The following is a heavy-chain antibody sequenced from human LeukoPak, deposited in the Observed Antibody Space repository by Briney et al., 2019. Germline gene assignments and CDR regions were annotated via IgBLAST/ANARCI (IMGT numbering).Heavy chain of an antibody. Sequence: PSETLSLTCTVSGGSISSYYWSWIRQPPGKGLEWIGYIYYSGSTNYNPSLKSRVTISVDTSKNQFSLKPSSVTAADTAVYYCARPRRDGYINAFDIWGQGTMVTVSS. CDR3: ARPRRDGYINAFDI. D-gene: IGHD5-24*01. CDR1: GGSISSYY. J-gene: IGHJ3*02. V-gene: IGHV4-59*08. CDR2: IYYSGST.